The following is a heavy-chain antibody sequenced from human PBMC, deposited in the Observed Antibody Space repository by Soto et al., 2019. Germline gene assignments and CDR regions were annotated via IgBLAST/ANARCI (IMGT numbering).Heavy chain of an antibody. CDR3: ARGEYCTNGVCYYYHYYCMEF. V-gene: IGHV4-34*01. J-gene: IGHJ6*02. CDR1: GVSFSGYY. D-gene: IGHD2-8*01. Sequence: SETLSLTCAVYGVSFSGYYWSWIRQPPGKGLEWIGEINHSGSTNYNPSLKSRVTIPVDTSKNQFSLKLSSVTAADTAVYYCARGEYCTNGVCYYYHYYCMEFWGQGNTVT. CDR2: INHSGST.